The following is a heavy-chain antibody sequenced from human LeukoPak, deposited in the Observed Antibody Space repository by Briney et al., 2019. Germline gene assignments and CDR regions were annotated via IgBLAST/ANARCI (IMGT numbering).Heavy chain of an antibody. CDR3: ARNSGYDWGTFDP. J-gene: IGHJ5*02. V-gene: IGHV1-8*02. D-gene: IGHD5-12*01. Sequence: ASVKVSCKASGYTFTSYDINWVRQATGQGLEWMGWMNPNSGNTGYAQKFQGRVTMTRNASISTAYMELSSLRSEDTAVYYCARNSGYDWGTFDPWGQGTLVTVSS. CDR1: GYTFTSYD. CDR2: MNPNSGNT.